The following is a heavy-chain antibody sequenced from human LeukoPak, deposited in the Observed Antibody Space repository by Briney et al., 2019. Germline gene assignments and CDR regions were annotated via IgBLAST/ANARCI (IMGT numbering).Heavy chain of an antibody. CDR1: GYTFTGYY. D-gene: IGHD4-23*01. V-gene: IGHV1-2*02. J-gene: IGHJ4*02. CDR3: ARENDYGGNPWDY. Sequence: ASVKVSRKASGYTFTGYYMHWVRQAPGQGLEWMGWINPNSGGTNYAQKFQGRVTMTRDTSISTAYMELSRLRSDDTAVYYCARENDYGGNPWDYWGQGTLVTVSS. CDR2: INPNSGGT.